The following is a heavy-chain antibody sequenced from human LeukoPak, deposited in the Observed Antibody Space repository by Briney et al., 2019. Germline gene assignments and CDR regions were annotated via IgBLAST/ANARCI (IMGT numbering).Heavy chain of an antibody. CDR2: IYSSGST. D-gene: IGHD2-2*01. Sequence: SETLSLTCTVSGGSITSAGYSWGWIRQPAGKGLEWIGRIYSSGSTNSNPPLKSRVTISVDTSKNQFSLKLRSVTAADTAVYFCARGYCTTTSCSENRYYFDSWGQGALVTVSS. CDR3: ARGYCTTTSCSENRYYFDS. CDR1: GGSITSAGYS. J-gene: IGHJ4*02. V-gene: IGHV4-61*02.